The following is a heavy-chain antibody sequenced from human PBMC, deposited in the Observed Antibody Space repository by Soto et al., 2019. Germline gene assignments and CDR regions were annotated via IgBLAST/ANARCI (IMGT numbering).Heavy chain of an antibody. Sequence: QVQLVQSGAEVKKPGASVKVSCKASGYTFTGYYMHWVRQAPGQGLEWMGWINPNSGGTNYAQKFQGWVTMTRDTSISSDYIELSRLRSDDTAVYYGARPAITIFGRSAFDNWNQGTMVTVSS. D-gene: IGHD3-3*01. CDR3: ARPAITIFGRSAFDN. CDR1: GYTFTGYY. V-gene: IGHV1-2*04. CDR2: INPNSGGT. J-gene: IGHJ3*02.